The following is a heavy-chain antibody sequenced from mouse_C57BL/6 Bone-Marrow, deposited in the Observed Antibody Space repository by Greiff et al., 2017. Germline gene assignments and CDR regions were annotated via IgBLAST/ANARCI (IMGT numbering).Heavy chain of an antibody. V-gene: IGHV5-6*01. CDR1: GFTFSSYG. CDR2: ISSGGSYT. J-gene: IGHJ3*01. Sequence: EVMLVESGGDLVKPGGSLKLSCAASGFTFSSYGMSWVRQTPDKRLEWVATISSGGSYTYYPDSVKGRFTISRDNAKNTLYLQMSSLKSEDTAMYYCASYDPWFAYWGQGTLVTVSA. D-gene: IGHD2-3*01. CDR3: ASYDPWFAY.